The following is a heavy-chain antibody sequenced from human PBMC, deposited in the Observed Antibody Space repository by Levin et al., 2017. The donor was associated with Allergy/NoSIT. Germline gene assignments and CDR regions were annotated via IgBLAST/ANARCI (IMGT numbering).Heavy chain of an antibody. V-gene: IGHV3-13*01. J-gene: IGHJ6*02. D-gene: IGHD4-23*01. CDR2: IGTAGDT. Sequence: GGSLRLSCAASGFTFSRYDMHWVRQTTGKGLEWVSTIGTAGDTYYPDSVRGRFTISRENAKNSLYLQMNSLRAGDSAVYYCARDGGGNTGGYDYDSMDVWGQGTTVTVSS. CDR1: GFTFSRYD. CDR3: ARDGGGNTGGYDYDSMDV.